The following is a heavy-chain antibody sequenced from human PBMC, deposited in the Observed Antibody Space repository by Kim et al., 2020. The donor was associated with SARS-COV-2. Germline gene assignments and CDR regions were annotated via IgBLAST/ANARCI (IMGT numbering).Heavy chain of an antibody. CDR1: GFTFSSYA. CDR2: ISGSGGST. CDR3: AKDPAYDYVWGSYLHVGWFDP. Sequence: GGSLRLSCAASGFTFSSYAMSWVRQAPGKGLEWVSAISGSGGSTYYADSVKGRFTISRDNSKNTLYLRMNSLRAEDTAVYYCAKDPAYDYVWGSYLHVGWFDPWGQGTLVTVSS. V-gene: IGHV3-23*01. J-gene: IGHJ5*02. D-gene: IGHD3-16*02.